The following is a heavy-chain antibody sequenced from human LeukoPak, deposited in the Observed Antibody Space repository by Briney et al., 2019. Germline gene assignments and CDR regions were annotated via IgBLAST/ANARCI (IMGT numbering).Heavy chain of an antibody. Sequence: GESLEFSCKGSGYTFSTYWIAWVRQMPGKGLEWMGIIYPGDSDTRYNSSFQGQVNISADKSINTAYLQWSSLKASDTAIYYCARRGEAMDPFDYWGQGTLVTVSS. CDR3: ARRGEAMDPFDY. CDR2: IYPGDSDT. CDR1: GYTFSTYW. J-gene: IGHJ4*02. V-gene: IGHV5-51*01. D-gene: IGHD5-18*01.